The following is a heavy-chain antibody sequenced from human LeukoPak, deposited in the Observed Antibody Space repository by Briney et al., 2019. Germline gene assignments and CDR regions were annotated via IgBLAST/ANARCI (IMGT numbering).Heavy chain of an antibody. CDR3: AKDLFLFFGDS. CDR2: IVSDGYKS. Sequence: GGSLRLSCAASGFTFSSYPMNWVRQAPGRGLEWVSTIVSDGYKSYYADSVRGRFAVSKDNSQNTIYLQMNSLTAEDTAVYYCAKDLFLFFGDSRGQGALVTVSS. J-gene: IGHJ4*02. CDR1: GFTFSSYP. D-gene: IGHD3-3*01. V-gene: IGHV3-23*01.